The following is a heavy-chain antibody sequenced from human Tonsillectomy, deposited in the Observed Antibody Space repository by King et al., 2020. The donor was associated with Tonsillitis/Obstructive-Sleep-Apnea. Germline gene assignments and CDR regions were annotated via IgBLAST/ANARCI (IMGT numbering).Heavy chain of an antibody. CDR2: ISGSGGST. V-gene: IGHV3-23*04. Sequence: VQLVESGGGLVQPGGSLRLSCAASGFTFSSYAMSWVRQAPGKGLEWVSGISGSGGSTYYADSVKGRITISRDNSKNTLYLQMNSLRAEDTAVYYCAKDNHPYYSDSSGLNLGGAFDIWGQGTMVTVSS. CDR3: AKDNHPYYSDSSGLNLGGAFDI. J-gene: IGHJ3*02. D-gene: IGHD3-22*01. CDR1: GFTFSSYA.